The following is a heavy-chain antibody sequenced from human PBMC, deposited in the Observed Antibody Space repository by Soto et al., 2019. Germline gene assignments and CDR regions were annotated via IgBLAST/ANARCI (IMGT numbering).Heavy chain of an antibody. J-gene: IGHJ6*02. Sequence: DVQLVETGGGLIQPGGSLRLSCAASGFTVSSNYMSWVRQAPGKGLEWVSVLYSAGHTYYADSVRGRFTISRDNLKNTLYLQMNSLTADDTAVYYCAREAPMDVWGQGTTVTVSS. V-gene: IGHV3-53*02. CDR1: GFTVSSNY. CDR2: LYSAGHT. CDR3: AREAPMDV.